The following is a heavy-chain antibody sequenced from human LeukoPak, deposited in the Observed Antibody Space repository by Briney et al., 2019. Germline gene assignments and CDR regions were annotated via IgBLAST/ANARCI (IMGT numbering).Heavy chain of an antibody. D-gene: IGHD3-22*01. Sequence: PSETLSLTCAVYGGSFSGYYWSWIRQPPGKGLEWIGEINHSGSTNYNPSLKSRVTISVDTSKNQFSLKLSSVTAADTAVYYCASGRVHYYDSSGDDYWGQGTLVTVSS. CDR2: INHSGST. J-gene: IGHJ4*02. CDR3: ASGRVHYYDSSGDDY. CDR1: GGSFSGYY. V-gene: IGHV4-34*01.